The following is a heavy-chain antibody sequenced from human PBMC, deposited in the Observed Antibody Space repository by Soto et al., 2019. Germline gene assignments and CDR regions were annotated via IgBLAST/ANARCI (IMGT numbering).Heavy chain of an antibody. CDR1: GGSISSGDYY. D-gene: IGHD5-18*01. CDR2: IYYSGIT. J-gene: IGHJ5*02. CDR3: ARVVIQNWFDP. Sequence: ALAVTCAVSGGSISSGDYYWSWIRQPPGKGLEWIGYIYYSGITYYNPSLKSRVTISVDTSKNQFSLKLSSVTAADTAVYYCARVVIQNWFDPWGQGTPVTVYS. V-gene: IGHV4-30-4*01.